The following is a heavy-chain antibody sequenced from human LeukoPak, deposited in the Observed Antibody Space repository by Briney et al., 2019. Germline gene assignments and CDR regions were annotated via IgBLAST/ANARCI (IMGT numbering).Heavy chain of an antibody. Sequence: SETLSLTCTVSGGSISSYYWSWIRQPPGKGLEWIGYIYYSGSTNYNPSLKSRVTISVDPSKNQFSLKLSSVTAADTAVYYCARSVGGWYYFDYWGQGTLVTVSS. J-gene: IGHJ4*02. D-gene: IGHD6-19*01. V-gene: IGHV4-59*01. CDR2: IYYSGST. CDR3: ARSVGGWYYFDY. CDR1: GGSISSYY.